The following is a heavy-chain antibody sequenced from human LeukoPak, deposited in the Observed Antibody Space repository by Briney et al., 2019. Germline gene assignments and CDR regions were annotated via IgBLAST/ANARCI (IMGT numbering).Heavy chain of an antibody. D-gene: IGHD4-17*01. J-gene: IGHJ6*02. CDR3: ARDDYGDYRAPYYYYYYGMDV. CDR2: MNPNSGNT. V-gene: IGHV1-8*01. CDR1: GYTFTSFD. Sequence: GASVKVSCKASGYTFTSFDINWVRQATGQGLEWMGWMNPNSGNTGYAQKFQGRVTMTRNTSISTAYMELSSLRSEDTAVYYCARDDYGDYRAPYYYYYYGMDVWGQGTTVTVSS.